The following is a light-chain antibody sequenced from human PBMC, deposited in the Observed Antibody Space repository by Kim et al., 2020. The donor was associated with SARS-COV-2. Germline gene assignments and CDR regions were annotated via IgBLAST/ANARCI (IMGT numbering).Light chain of an antibody. CDR3: LQHNNYLFT. CDR2: AVY. V-gene: IGKV1-17*03. Sequence: SACIGDRVTINCRESQGIRNYLAWFQQKTGKVPKRLIYAVYSLQSGVPSRFSGSGSGTEFTLTLNGLQPEDFATYYCLQHNNYLFTFGQGKKLEI. J-gene: IGKJ2*01. CDR1: QGIRNY.